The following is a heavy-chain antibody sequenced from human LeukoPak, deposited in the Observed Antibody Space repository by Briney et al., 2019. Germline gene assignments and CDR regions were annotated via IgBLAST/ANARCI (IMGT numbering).Heavy chain of an antibody. CDR3: ARDWDYYMDV. Sequence: GGSLRLSCAASGFTFSTYWMHWVRQPPGKGLMWVSRINHDGSSTSYADSVKGRFTISRDNAKNTVYLQMNSLRAEDTAVYYCARDWDYYMDVWGKGTTVTVSS. V-gene: IGHV3-74*01. CDR2: INHDGSST. CDR1: GFTFSTYW. D-gene: IGHD3-16*01. J-gene: IGHJ6*03.